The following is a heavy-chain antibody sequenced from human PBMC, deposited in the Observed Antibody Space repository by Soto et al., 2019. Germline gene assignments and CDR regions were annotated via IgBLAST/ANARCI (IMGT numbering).Heavy chain of an antibody. Sequence: EVQLVESGGGLVQPGGSLRLSCAASGFTFSSYSMNWIRQVPGKGLEWVSYITGSSYTTYYADSVKGRFTISRDNANNSLYLQMNSLRAKDTALYYCARDRGFRNPLDNWGQGILVTVSS. CDR1: GFTFSSYS. J-gene: IGHJ4*02. CDR3: ARDRGFRNPLDN. CDR2: ITGSSYTT. D-gene: IGHD3-10*01. V-gene: IGHV3-48*01.